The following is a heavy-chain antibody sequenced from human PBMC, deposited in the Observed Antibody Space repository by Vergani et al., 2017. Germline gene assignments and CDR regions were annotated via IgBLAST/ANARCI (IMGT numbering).Heavy chain of an antibody. J-gene: IGHJ4*02. D-gene: IGHD1-14*01. CDR1: GFTFSSYG. Sequence: QVQLVESGGGVVQPGRSLRLSCAASGFTFSSYGMHWVRQAPGEGLEWVAVIWYDGSNKYYADSVKGRFTISRDNSKNTLYLQMNSLRAEDTAVYYCARGYGGNHDYWGQGTLVTVSS. CDR3: ARGYGGNHDY. V-gene: IGHV3-33*01. CDR2: IWYDGSNK.